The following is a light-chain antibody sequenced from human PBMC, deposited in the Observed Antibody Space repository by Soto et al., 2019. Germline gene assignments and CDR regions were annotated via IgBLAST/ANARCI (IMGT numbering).Light chain of an antibody. CDR1: QSVSSN. J-gene: IGKJ3*01. Sequence: EIVMTQSPATLSVSPGERATLSCRASQSVSSNLAWYQQKPGQAPRLLIYGASTRATGIQARFSGSGSGTEFTLTFSSLQSEDFAVYYCQQYNNWPPRFTFGPGTKVDIK. CDR2: GAS. V-gene: IGKV3-15*01. CDR3: QQYNNWPPRFT.